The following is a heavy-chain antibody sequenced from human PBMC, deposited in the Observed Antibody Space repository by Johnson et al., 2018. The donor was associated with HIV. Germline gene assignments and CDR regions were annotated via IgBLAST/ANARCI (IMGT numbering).Heavy chain of an antibody. Sequence: VQLVESGGDLVKPGGSLRLSCVASGFVFSDSHMSWIRQAPGQGLEWVSVINAGGETYYAASVKGRFTISRDRSKNTVSLQMNSLRVEDTAVYYCARDDRPDGFDIWGQGTMVTVSS. J-gene: IGHJ3*02. CDR2: INAGGET. CDR1: GFVFSDSH. D-gene: IGHD1-14*01. CDR3: ARDDRPDGFDI. V-gene: IGHV3-66*01.